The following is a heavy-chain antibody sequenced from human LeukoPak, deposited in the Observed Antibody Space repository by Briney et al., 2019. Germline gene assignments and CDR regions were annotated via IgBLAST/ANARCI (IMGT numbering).Heavy chain of an antibody. CDR2: IYPGDSDA. D-gene: IGHD2-2*01. J-gene: IGHJ4*02. CDR3: ARQSRNAYISDY. CDR1: GYNFSIYW. V-gene: IGHV5-51*01. Sequence: GESLKISCQVSGYNFSIYWIAWVRQMLGKGLESMGIIYPGDSDARYSPSFEGQVLISVDKSLTTAYLQWSSLKASDTAMYYCARQSRNAYISDYWGQGTLVTVSS.